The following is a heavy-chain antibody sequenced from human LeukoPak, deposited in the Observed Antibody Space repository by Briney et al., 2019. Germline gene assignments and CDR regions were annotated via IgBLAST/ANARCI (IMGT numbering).Heavy chain of an antibody. CDR3: ARDQRPLHSSGLFGFDY. J-gene: IGHJ4*02. D-gene: IGHD6-19*01. V-gene: IGHV3-48*03. CDR1: GFTFSTYE. CDR2: VSSSGSTI. Sequence: GGSLRLPCAASGFTFSTYEMNWVRQAPGKGLEWVSYVSSSGSTINYADSVKGRFTISRDNANNSLYLQMNSLRAEDTAVYYCARDQRPLHSSGLFGFDYWGQGTLVTVSS.